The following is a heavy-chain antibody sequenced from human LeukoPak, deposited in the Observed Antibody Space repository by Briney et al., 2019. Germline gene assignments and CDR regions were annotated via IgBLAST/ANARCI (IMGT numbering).Heavy chain of an antibody. D-gene: IGHD3/OR15-3a*01. V-gene: IGHV4-59*01. J-gene: IGHJ4*02. CDR2: VSSDGST. Sequence: SETLSLTCTVSGGSISTYYWSWIRQPPGKGLEWIGYVSSDGSTNYNPSLKSRVTISVDTSKNQFPLKLSSVTAADTAIYYCARGGYFDSMIFWGQGTLVTVSS. CDR3: ARGGYFDSMIF. CDR1: GGSISTYY.